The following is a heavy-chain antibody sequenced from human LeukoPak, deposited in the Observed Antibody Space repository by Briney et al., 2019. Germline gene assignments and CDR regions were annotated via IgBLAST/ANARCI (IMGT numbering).Heavy chain of an antibody. J-gene: IGHJ4*02. CDR2: MNPYSGNT. CDR1: GYTFTSYD. D-gene: IGHD3-3*01. V-gene: IGHV1-8*01. Sequence: ASVKVSCKASGYTFTSYDINWVRQATGQGLEWMGWMNPYSGNTGYAQKFQGRVTITRNTSISTAYMELSSLRSEDTAVYYCARFSPYYVFWSGYSMYYFDYWGQGTLVTVSS. CDR3: ARFSPYYVFWSGYSMYYFDY.